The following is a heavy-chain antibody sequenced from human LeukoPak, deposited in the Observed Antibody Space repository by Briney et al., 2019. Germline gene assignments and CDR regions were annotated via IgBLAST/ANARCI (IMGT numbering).Heavy chain of an antibody. CDR2: IYHSGST. Sequence: PSETLSLTCAVSGGSISSPKWWNWVRQPPGKGLEWIGEIYHSGSTYHNPSLKSRVTISVDTSKNQFSLKLSSVTAADTAVYYCARDRFDQVAYHFDYWGQGTLVTVSS. D-gene: IGHD3-9*01. V-gene: IGHV4-4*02. CDR1: GGSISSPKW. J-gene: IGHJ4*02. CDR3: ARDRFDQVAYHFDY.